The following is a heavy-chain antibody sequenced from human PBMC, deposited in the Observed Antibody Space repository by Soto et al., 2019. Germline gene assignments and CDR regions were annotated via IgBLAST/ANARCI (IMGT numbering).Heavy chain of an antibody. Sequence: QVQLVQSGAEVKKPGSSVKVSCKASGGTFSRYTISWVRQAPGQGPEWMGRIIPIVGKPKYAQKFQGRVAITADKSTRTVYMELSSLRSEDTAVYYCAREGDSSYYFDYWGQGTLVTVSS. V-gene: IGHV1-69*08. CDR3: AREGDSSYYFDY. CDR1: GGTFSRYT. J-gene: IGHJ4*02. D-gene: IGHD3-22*01. CDR2: IIPIVGKP.